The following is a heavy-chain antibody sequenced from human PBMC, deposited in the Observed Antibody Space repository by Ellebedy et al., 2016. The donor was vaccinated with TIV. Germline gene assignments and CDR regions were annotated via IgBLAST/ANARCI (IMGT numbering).Heavy chain of an antibody. J-gene: IGHJ4*02. Sequence: GESLKISCAASGLSFSRYGMHWVRQAPSKGLEWVAIIWYDGSNTYYADSVKGRFTISRDNSKNTVFLQMNSLRADDTAVYYCARGPEMAHFDYWGQGTLVTVSS. D-gene: IGHD5-24*01. V-gene: IGHV3-33*01. CDR3: ARGPEMAHFDY. CDR1: GLSFSRYG. CDR2: IWYDGSNT.